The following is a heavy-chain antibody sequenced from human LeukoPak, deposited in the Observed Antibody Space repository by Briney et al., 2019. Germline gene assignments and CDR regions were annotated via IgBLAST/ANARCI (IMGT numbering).Heavy chain of an antibody. D-gene: IGHD3-22*01. V-gene: IGHV1-24*01. J-gene: IGHJ4*02. CDR1: GYTLTELS. CDR2: FDSEDGET. Sequence: GASVKVSCKVSGYTLTELSMHWVRQAPGKGLEWMGGFDSEDGETIYVQKFQGRVTVTEDTSTDTAYMELSSLRSEDTAVYYCATYLLIVVVTNSFDYWGQGTLVTVSS. CDR3: ATYLLIVVVTNSFDY.